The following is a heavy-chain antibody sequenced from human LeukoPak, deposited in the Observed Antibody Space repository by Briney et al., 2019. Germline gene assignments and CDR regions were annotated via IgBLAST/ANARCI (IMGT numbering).Heavy chain of an antibody. Sequence: SGGSLRLSCVASGFTFSRFELNWVRQAPGKWLEWVSHISTGTYIAYADSVKGRFTISRDNARNSLYLEMNSLRAEDTAVYYCTREQDREAAATIVGDYWGQGTLVTVSS. D-gene: IGHD3-22*01. J-gene: IGHJ4*02. CDR2: ISTGTYI. V-gene: IGHV3-48*03. CDR3: TREQDREAAATIVGDY. CDR1: GFTFSRFE.